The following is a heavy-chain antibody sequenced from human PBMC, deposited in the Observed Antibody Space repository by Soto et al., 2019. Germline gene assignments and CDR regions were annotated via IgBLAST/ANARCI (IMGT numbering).Heavy chain of an antibody. CDR1: GGTFSSYA. CDR2: IIPIFGTA. D-gene: IGHD3-22*01. CDR3: ARASSYDSSGYTYSGVDY. V-gene: IGHV1-69*06. J-gene: IGHJ4*02. Sequence: QVQLVQSGAEVKKPGSSVKVSCKASGGTFSSYAISWVRQAPGQGLEWMGGIIPIFGTANYAQKFQGRVTITADKSTSTAYMELSRLRSEDTAVYYCARASSYDSSGYTYSGVDYWGQGTLVTVSS.